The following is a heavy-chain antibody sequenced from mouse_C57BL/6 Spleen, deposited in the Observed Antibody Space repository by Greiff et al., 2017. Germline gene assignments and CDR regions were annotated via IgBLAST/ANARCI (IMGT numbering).Heavy chain of an antibody. CDR3: ARSDGYYVDY. V-gene: IGHV1-26*01. J-gene: IGHJ2*01. Sequence: EVQLQQSGPELVKPGASVKISCKASGYTFTDYYMNWVKQSHGKSLEWIGDINPNNGGTSYNQKFKGKATLTVDKSSSTAYMELRSLTSEDSAVYYCARSDGYYVDYWGQGTTLTVSS. CDR2: INPNNGGT. CDR1: GYTFTDYY. D-gene: IGHD2-3*01.